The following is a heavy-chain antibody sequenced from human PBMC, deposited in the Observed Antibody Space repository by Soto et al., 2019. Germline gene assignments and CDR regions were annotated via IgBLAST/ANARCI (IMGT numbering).Heavy chain of an antibody. J-gene: IGHJ4*02. CDR3: AREVTYGGGSFSLGL. V-gene: IGHV1-2*06. CDR2: INPTNGDT. D-gene: IGHD3-10*01. Sequence: QVQLVQSGAEVEKPGASVKVSCKTSGYFFTSHYIHWVRLAPGRGLEWMGRINPTNGDTNSPQQFHGRVNMTSDASISTAYMEMSGLRSDVTALYYCAREVTYGGGSFSLGLWGQGTLVTVSS. CDR1: GYFFTSHY.